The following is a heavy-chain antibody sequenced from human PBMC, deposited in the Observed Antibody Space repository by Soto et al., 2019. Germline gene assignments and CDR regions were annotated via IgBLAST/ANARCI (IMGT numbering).Heavy chain of an antibody. CDR2: INTGNGDT. CDR3: ARARGYSYGQVYS. Sequence: ASVKVSCKASGYTFTSYAMHWVRQAPGQRLEWMGWINTGNGDTKYSLKFQGRVTITRDTSASTAYMDLSSLRSEDTAVYYCARARGYSYGQVYSWGQGTLVTVSS. V-gene: IGHV1-3*04. D-gene: IGHD5-18*01. CDR1: GYTFTSYA. J-gene: IGHJ4*02.